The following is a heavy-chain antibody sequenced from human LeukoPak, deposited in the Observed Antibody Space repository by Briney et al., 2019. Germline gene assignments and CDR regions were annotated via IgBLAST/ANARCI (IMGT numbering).Heavy chain of an antibody. J-gene: IGHJ4*02. D-gene: IGHD3-16*01. CDR1: GFTFSSYW. CDR2: INQDGSDK. CDR3: ARWAGGFDY. Sequence: PGGSLRLSCAVSGFTFSSYWMNWVRQAPGKGLEWVAYINQDGSDKYYVDSAKGRFTISRDNAKNSLYLQMNSLRAEDTAVYYCARWAGGFDYRDQGTLVTVSS. V-gene: IGHV3-7*04.